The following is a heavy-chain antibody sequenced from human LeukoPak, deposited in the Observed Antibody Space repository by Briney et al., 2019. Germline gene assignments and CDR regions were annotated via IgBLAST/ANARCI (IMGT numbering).Heavy chain of an antibody. CDR2: LDGDASIT. V-gene: IGHV3-74*01. CDR3: ARVPGYSGYFYGMDV. J-gene: IGHJ6*02. CDR1: SFTFRGNC. D-gene: IGHD5-12*01. Sequence: PAGTLRFSCAASSFTFRGNCRHWVGHAPGKGLVWVSRLDGDASITNYADSVKGRFTISSDNAKNTLYLQMNSLTAEDTAVYYCARVPGYSGYFYGMDVWGQGTTVTVSS.